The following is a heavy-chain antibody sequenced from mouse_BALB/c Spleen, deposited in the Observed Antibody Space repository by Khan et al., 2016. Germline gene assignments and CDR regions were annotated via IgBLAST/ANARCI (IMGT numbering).Heavy chain of an antibody. CDR3: ATSIYFNYAWFAY. CDR2: ISYDGSN. Sequence: EVQLQESGPGLVKPSQSLSLTCSVTGYSITSGYYWNWIRQFPGNKLEWMGYISYDGSNNYNPSLKNRISITRDPSTNKFFLKLNSVTTEDAATYYCATSIYFNYAWFAYWGQGTLVTVSA. V-gene: IGHV3-6*02. D-gene: IGHD2-4*01. CDR1: GYSITSGYY. J-gene: IGHJ3*01.